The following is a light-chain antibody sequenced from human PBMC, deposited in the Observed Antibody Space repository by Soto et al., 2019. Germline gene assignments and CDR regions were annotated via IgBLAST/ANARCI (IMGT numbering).Light chain of an antibody. CDR1: SRDIGGYNY. CDR2: EGS. CDR3: CSYAGSSTYV. Sequence: QSALTQPASVSGSPGQSITISCTGTSRDIGGYNYVSWYQHHPGKAPTLIIYEGSKRPSGVSNRFSGSKSGNTASLTISGLQAEDEADYYCCSYAGSSTYVFGTGTKLTVL. J-gene: IGLJ1*01. V-gene: IGLV2-23*01.